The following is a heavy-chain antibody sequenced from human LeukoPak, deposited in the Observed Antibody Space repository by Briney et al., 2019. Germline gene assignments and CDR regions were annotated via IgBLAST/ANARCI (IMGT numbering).Heavy chain of an antibody. D-gene: IGHD3-10*01. V-gene: IGHV4-59*01. J-gene: IGHJ4*02. Sequence: PSESLSLTCTVSGGSMSSYYWSWVRQPPEQGLEWSGYIYDSGTTSYNPSLKSRATISVDTSRNQFSLKLTSVTAADTAVYYCARAPELFYFDYWGQGTLVPVSS. CDR2: IYDSGTT. CDR3: ARAPELFYFDY. CDR1: GGSMSSYY.